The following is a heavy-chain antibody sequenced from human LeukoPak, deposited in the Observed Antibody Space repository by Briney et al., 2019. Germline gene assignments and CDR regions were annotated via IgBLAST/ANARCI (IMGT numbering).Heavy chain of an antibody. D-gene: IGHD6-19*01. CDR3: ARDRRQWLDFDY. V-gene: IGHV4-38-2*02. J-gene: IGHJ4*02. Sequence: SETLSLTCTVSGYSISSGYYWGWIRQPPGQGLEWIGSIYHSGSTYYNPSLKSRVTISVDTSKNQFSLKLSSVTAADTAVYYCARDRRQWLDFDYWGQGTLVTVSS. CDR2: IYHSGST. CDR1: GYSISSGYY.